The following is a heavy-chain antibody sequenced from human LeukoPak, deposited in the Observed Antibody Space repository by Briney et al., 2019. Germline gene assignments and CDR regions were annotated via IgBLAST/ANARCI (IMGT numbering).Heavy chain of an antibody. V-gene: IGHV3-30*18. CDR1: GFTFSSYG. Sequence: GGSLRLSCAASGFTFSSYGMHWVRQAPGKGLEWVALILYDGSNKYYADSVKGRFTISRDNSKNTLYLQMNSLRAEDTAVYYCAKDAAGPEYWGQGTLVTVSS. CDR2: ILYDGSNK. J-gene: IGHJ4*02. CDR3: AKDAAGPEY. D-gene: IGHD6-13*01.